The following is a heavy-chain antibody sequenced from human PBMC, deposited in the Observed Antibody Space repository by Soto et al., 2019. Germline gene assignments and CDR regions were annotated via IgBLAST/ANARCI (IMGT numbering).Heavy chain of an antibody. CDR2: IHHNGNT. Sequence: QVQLQESGPGLVKPSGTLSLTCTVSGDSISSLNWWSWVRQPPGKGLEWLGQIHHNGNTDYNASLKSRVTISIDKSKNQFCLNLNSGTVADRAVYYCVRVPNYWGQGTLVTVSS. CDR1: GDSISSLNW. CDR3: VRVPNY. V-gene: IGHV4-4*02. J-gene: IGHJ4*02.